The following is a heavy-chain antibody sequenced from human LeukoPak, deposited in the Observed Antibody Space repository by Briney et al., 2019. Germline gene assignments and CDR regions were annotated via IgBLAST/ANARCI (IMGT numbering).Heavy chain of an antibody. CDR3: ARDLDEYYYDSSGYPLEGAFDI. D-gene: IGHD3-22*01. V-gene: IGHV3-21*01. CDR2: ISSSSSYI. Sequence: GGSLRLSCAASGFTFSSYSMNWVRQAPGKGLEWVSSISSSSSYIYYADSVKGRFTISRDNAKNSLYLQVNSLRAEDTAVYYCARDLDEYYYDSSGYPLEGAFDIWGQGTMVTVSS. CDR1: GFTFSSYS. J-gene: IGHJ3*02.